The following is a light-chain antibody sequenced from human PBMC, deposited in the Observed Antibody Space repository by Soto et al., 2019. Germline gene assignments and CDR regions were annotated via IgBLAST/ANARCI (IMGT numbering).Light chain of an antibody. V-gene: IGKV1-9*01. CDR2: AAS. CDR1: QGISTY. J-gene: IGKJ4*01. Sequence: IQLTQTQSSLSASVGDRVTVTCRASQGISTYLAWYQQKPGKAPKLLIYAASTLPSGVPSRFSGSGSGTDFTLTISSLQPEDFATYDWQQLNSNRPLTFGGGTKVDIK. CDR3: QQLNSNRPLT.